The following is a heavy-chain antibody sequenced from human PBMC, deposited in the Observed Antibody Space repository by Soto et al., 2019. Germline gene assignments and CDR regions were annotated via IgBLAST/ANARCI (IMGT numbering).Heavy chain of an antibody. V-gene: IGHV1-8*01. D-gene: IGHD2-2*01. CDR1: GYTFTSYD. Sequence: ASVNVSCKASGYTFTSYDINWVRQATGQGLEWMGWMNPNSGNTGYAQKFQGRVTMTRNTSISTAYMELSSLRSEDTAVYYCARGSPVVVVPAAIWGQGTLVTVSS. J-gene: IGHJ4*02. CDR2: MNPNSGNT. CDR3: ARGSPVVVVPAAI.